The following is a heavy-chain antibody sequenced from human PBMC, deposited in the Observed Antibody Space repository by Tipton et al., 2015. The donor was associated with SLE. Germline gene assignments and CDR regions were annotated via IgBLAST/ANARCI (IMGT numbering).Heavy chain of an antibody. Sequence: GLVKPSETLSLTCTVSGGSISSYYWSWIRQPPGKGLEWIGYIYYSGSTNYNPSLKSRVTISVDTSKNQFSLKLSSVTAADTAVYYCAREGEGWNDEDAFDIWGQGTMVTVSS. CDR3: AREGEGWNDEDAFDI. V-gene: IGHV4-59*01. J-gene: IGHJ3*02. D-gene: IGHD1-1*01. CDR1: GGSISSYY. CDR2: IYYSGST.